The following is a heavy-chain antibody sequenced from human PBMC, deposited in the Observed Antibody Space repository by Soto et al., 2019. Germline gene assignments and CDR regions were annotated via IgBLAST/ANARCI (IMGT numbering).Heavy chain of an antibody. Sequence: QVQLVQSGAEVKKPGSSVKVSCTASGGTFNFYSISWVRQAPGQGLEWVGRVIPMVGMSEYAQKFQGRVTSTADKCTGTSYMNLGSLGSEDTAVYYCATNYGSGSAHFDYWGQGTLVTVS. CDR3: ATNYGSGSAHFDY. CDR1: GGTFNFYS. V-gene: IGHV1-69*02. D-gene: IGHD3-10*01. J-gene: IGHJ4*02. CDR2: VIPMVGMS.